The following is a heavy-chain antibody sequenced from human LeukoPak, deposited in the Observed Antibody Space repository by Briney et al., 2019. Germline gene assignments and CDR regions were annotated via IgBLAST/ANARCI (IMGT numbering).Heavy chain of an antibody. V-gene: IGHV4-39*01. CDR1: GGSISSRPYY. D-gene: IGHD6-13*01. J-gene: IGHJ4*02. CDR3: ARLVGSSWSHEVLLGRDY. Sequence: SETLSLTCTVSGGSISSRPYYWGWIRQPPGKGLGCLGCFAYSGSTYYKPSRKGRVPISVDTSKNQFSLKLSSMTAADTAVYYCARLVGSSWSHEVLLGRDYWGPGTLVTVSS. CDR2: FAYSGST.